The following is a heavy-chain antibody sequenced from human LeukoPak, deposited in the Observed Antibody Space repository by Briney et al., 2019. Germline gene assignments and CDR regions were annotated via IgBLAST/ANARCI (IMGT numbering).Heavy chain of an antibody. CDR3: ARSGSSSWYGFDY. CDR2: VSYSGRT. V-gene: IGHV4-59*01. Sequence: SETLSLTCTVSGASISNYYWSWIRQPPGKGLECIGYVSYSGRTNHNPSLKSRVTISVDTSKNQFSLKLSSVTAADTAVYYCARSGSSSWYGFDYWGQGTLVTVSS. CDR1: GASISNYY. J-gene: IGHJ4*02. D-gene: IGHD6-13*01.